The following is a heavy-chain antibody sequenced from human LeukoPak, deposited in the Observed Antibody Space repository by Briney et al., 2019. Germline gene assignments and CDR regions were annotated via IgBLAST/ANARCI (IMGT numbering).Heavy chain of an antibody. CDR1: GGTFSSYA. V-gene: IGHV1-24*01. J-gene: IGHJ4*02. Sequence: ASVKVSCKASGGTFSSYAISWVRQAPGKGLEWMGGFDPEDGETIYAQKFQGRVTMTEDTSTDTAYMELSSLRSEDTAVYYCATLETVVGDFDYWGQGTLVTVSS. CDR3: ATLETVVGDFDY. CDR2: FDPEDGET. D-gene: IGHD5-24*01.